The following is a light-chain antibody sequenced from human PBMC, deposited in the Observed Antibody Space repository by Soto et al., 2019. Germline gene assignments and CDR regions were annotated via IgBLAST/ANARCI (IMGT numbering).Light chain of an antibody. CDR2: DVS. V-gene: IGKV3-11*01. J-gene: IGKJ4*01. CDR3: RQRSNWPLT. CDR1: QPISTY. Sequence: EIVLTQSPATLALSPGERATLSCRASQPISTYLAWYQQKPGQAPRLLLYDVSNRATGIPARFSGSGSGTDFSLIISGLEPEDCAVYYCRQRSNWPLTFGGGTKVEIK.